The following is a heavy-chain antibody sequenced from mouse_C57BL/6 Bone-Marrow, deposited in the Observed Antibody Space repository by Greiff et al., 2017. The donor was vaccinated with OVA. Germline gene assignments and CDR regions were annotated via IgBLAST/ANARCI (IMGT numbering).Heavy chain of an antibody. D-gene: IGHD2-9*01. J-gene: IGHJ4*01. Sequence: EVKLVESGPELVKPGASVKISCKASGYSFTDYNMNWVKQSNGKSLEWIGVINPNYGTTSYNQKFKGKATLTVDQSSSTAYMQLNSLTSEDSAVYYCARERALLWLRRRAMDYWGQGTSVTVSS. CDR3: ARERALLWLRRRAMDY. CDR1: GYSFTDYN. V-gene: IGHV1-39*01. CDR2: INPNYGTT.